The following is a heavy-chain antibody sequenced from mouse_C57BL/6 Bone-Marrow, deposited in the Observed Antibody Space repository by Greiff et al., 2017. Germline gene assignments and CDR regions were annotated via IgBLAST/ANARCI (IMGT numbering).Heavy chain of an antibody. J-gene: IGHJ4*01. CDR2: ISSGSSTI. CDR1: GFTFSDYG. Sequence: EVKVVESGGGLVKPGGSLKLSCAASGFTFSDYGMHWVRQAPEKGLEWVAYISSGSSTIYYADTVKGRFTISRDNAKNTLFLQMTSLRSEDTAMDYCARESYYYAMDYWGQGTSVTVSS. V-gene: IGHV5-17*01. CDR3: ARESYYYAMDY.